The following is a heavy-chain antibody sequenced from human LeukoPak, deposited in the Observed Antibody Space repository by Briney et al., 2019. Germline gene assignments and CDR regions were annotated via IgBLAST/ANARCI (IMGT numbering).Heavy chain of an antibody. D-gene: IGHD1-7*01. V-gene: IGHV1-69*05. CDR2: IIPIFGTA. CDR3: ARRNFGSPRWFDP. Sequence: SVKVSCKASGGTFSSYAISWVRQAPGQGLEWMGGIIPIFGTANYAQKFQGRVTITRNTSISTVYMELSSLRSEDTALYYCARRNFGSPRWFDPWGQGTPVTVSS. CDR1: GGTFSSYA. J-gene: IGHJ5*02.